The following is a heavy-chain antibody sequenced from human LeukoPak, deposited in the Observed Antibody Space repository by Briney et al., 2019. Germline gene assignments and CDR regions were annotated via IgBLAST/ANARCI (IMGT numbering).Heavy chain of an antibody. V-gene: IGHV3-21*01. CDR3: ARDRGARGRGLA. J-gene: IGHJ5*02. CDR2: IGPSSGDI. CDR1: GFTFRIYS. Sequence: GRSLSLSRAASGFTFRIYSMNWVRQAPGTGLEWVSSIGPSSGDIYYADSVKGRFTISRDNDKNSLYLQMNSLRAEDTAVYYCARDRGARGRGLAWGQGTQVTVSS. D-gene: IGHD3-10*01.